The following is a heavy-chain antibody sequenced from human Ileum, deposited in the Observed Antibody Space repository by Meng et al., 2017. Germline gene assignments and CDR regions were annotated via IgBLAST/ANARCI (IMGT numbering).Heavy chain of an antibody. V-gene: IGHV4-39*01. CDR2: VSFPPSP. CDR3: ARHGHFPPPKYYFAS. CDR1: GDSVSSGSYD. D-gene: IGHD3-3*02. J-gene: IGHJ4*02. Sequence: QLQLQESGPGMVKPSETLSRTCTVSGDSVSSGSYDWVWIRQPPGKALEWIGAVSFPPSPSSPPSLPLLPPLSVDTSRNQFSLKLNSVTAADTALYFCARHGHFPPPKYYFASWGQGTLVTVSS.